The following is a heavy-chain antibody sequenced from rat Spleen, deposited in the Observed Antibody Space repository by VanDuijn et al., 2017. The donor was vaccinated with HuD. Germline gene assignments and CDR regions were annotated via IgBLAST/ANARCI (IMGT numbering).Heavy chain of an antibody. Sequence: EVQLVESGGGLVQPGRSLKLSCVASGFTFNSYWMTWIRQAPGKGLEWVASITNAGGGTYYPDSVKGRFTISKDNAKSTLYLQMNSLRSKDTATYYCTRDQAGTWSYWGQGTLVTVSS. J-gene: IGHJ3*01. CDR3: TRDQAGTWSY. V-gene: IGHV5-31*01. CDR1: GFTFNSYW. D-gene: IGHD5-1*01. CDR2: ITNAGGGT.